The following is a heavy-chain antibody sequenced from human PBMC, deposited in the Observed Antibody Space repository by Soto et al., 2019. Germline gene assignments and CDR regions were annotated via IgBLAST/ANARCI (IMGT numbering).Heavy chain of an antibody. D-gene: IGHD3-3*01. J-gene: IGHJ6*02. CDR3: ARKAFEGDFWSGYYRYYGMDV. Sequence: SETLSLTCAVYGGSFSGYYWSWIRQPPGKGLEWIGEINHSGSTNYNPSLKSRVTISVDTSKNQFSMKLSSVTAADTAVYYCARKAFEGDFWSGYYRYYGMDVWGQGTTVTVSS. CDR1: GGSFSGYY. CDR2: INHSGST. V-gene: IGHV4-34*01.